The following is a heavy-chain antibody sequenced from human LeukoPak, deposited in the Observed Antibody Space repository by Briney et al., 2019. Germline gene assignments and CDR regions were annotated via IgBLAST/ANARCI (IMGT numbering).Heavy chain of an antibody. J-gene: IGHJ4*02. D-gene: IGHD3-22*01. CDR2: INTNTGDP. Sequence: ASVKVSCKASGYIFTSYVLHWVRQAPGQGLEWMGWINTNTGDPTYAQGFTGRCVFPLDTSVSTAYLQISSLKADDTAMYYCARGDYETHGYQTRWGQGTLVTVSS. CDR3: ARGDYETHGYQTR. CDR1: GYIFTSYV. V-gene: IGHV7-4-1*02.